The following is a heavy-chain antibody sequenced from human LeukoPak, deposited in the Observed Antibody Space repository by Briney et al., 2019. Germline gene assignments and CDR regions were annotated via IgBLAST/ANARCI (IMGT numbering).Heavy chain of an antibody. D-gene: IGHD1-26*01. J-gene: IGHJ3*02. Sequence: PSQTLSLTCTVSSGSISSDDYYWNWIRQPPEKDLEWIGYIYYSGSTYYNPSLKSRVTISVDTSKNQFSLKLSSVTAADTAVYYCARASLRLWAPFDIWGQGTMVTVSS. CDR1: SGSISSDDYY. V-gene: IGHV4-30-4*08. CDR3: ARASLRLWAPFDI. CDR2: IYYSGST.